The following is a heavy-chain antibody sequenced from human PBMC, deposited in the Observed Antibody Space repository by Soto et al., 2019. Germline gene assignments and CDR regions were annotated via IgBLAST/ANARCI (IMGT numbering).Heavy chain of an antibody. CDR1: GGTFSSYA. J-gene: IGHJ5*02. V-gene: IGHV1-69*01. D-gene: IGHD2-2*01. CDR3: AVCSSTSCYWFDP. CDR2: IIPIFGTA. Sequence: SVKVSCKASGGTFSSYAISWVRQAPGQGLEWMGGIIPIFGTANYAQKFQGRVTITADESTSTAYMELSSLRSEDTVVYYCAVCSSTSCYWFDPWGQGTLVTVSS.